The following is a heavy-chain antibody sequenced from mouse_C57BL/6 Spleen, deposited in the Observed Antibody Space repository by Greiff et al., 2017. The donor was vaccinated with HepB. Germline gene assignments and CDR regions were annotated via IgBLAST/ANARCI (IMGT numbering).Heavy chain of an antibody. Sequence: GFNIKNTYMHWVKQRPEQGLEWIGRIDPANGNTKYAPKFQGKATITADTSSNTAYLQLSSLTSEDTAIYYCARQDGYFHYFDYWGQGTTLTVSS. CDR1: GFNIKNTY. V-gene: IGHV14-3*01. CDR2: IDPANGNT. CDR3: ARQDGYFHYFDY. D-gene: IGHD2-3*01. J-gene: IGHJ2*01.